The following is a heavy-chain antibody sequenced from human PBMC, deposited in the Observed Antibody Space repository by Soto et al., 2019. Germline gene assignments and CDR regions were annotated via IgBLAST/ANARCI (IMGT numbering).Heavy chain of an antibody. J-gene: IGHJ6*02. Sequence: EVQLVESGGGVVQPGGSLKLSCAASGFTFSGSAMHWVRQASGKGLEWVGRIRSKANSYATAYAESVKGRFTISRDDSKNTEYLQMNSLKTEDTAVYYCTTPLWEPISRYYYSGRDVWGQGTTVTVSS. V-gene: IGHV3-73*02. CDR2: IRSKANSYAT. CDR1: GFTFSGSA. D-gene: IGHD1-26*01. CDR3: TTPLWEPISRYYYSGRDV.